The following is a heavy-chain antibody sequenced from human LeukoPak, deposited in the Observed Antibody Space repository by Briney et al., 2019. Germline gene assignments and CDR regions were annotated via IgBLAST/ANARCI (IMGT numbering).Heavy chain of an antibody. CDR3: ARVPLFGYYDSSGYYEPYYFDY. V-gene: IGHV3-74*01. CDR1: GFIFGSYW. Sequence: PGGSLRLSCAASGFIFGSYWMHWVRQAPGKGLVWVSRINSDGSSTSYADSVKGRFTISRDNAKNTLYLQMNSLRAEDTAVYYCARVPLFGYYDSSGYYEPYYFDYWGQGTLVTVSS. CDR2: INSDGSST. D-gene: IGHD3-22*01. J-gene: IGHJ4*02.